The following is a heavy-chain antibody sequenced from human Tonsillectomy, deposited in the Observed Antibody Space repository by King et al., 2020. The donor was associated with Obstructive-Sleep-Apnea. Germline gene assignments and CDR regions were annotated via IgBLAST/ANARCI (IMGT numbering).Heavy chain of an antibody. CDR3: AHIIVVPAALHH. V-gene: IGHV3-15*01. CDR2: IKSEMVGGTT. J-gene: IGHJ5*02. D-gene: IGHD2-2*02. Sequence: VQLVESGGGLVKPGGSLRLSCEFSGFTFSEAWFSWVCQAPGRVMEWGVRIKSEMVGGTTDYAAPVNGRFTISRDDSQNPVYLQMNSLKTEETAVYFCAHIIVVPAALHHWGQGTLVTVSS. CDR1: GFTFSEAW.